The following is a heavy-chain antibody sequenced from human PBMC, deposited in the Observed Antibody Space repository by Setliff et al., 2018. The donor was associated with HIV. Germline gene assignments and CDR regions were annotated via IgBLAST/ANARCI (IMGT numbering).Heavy chain of an antibody. J-gene: IGHJ5*02. CDR2: INAGNGNT. CDR1: GYTFTSYP. D-gene: IGHD2-2*01. CDR3: ARGGAREYQLLYNYFDP. V-gene: IGHV1-3*01. Sequence: ASVKVSCKASGYTFTSYPMHWERQAPGQRLEWMGWINAGNGNTKYSQKFQGRVTITRDTSASTAYMELSSLRSEDTAVFYCARGGAREYQLLYNYFDPWGQGTLVTVSS.